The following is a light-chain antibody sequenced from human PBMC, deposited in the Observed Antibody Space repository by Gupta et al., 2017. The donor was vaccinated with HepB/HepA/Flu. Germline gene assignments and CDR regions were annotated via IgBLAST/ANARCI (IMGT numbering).Light chain of an antibody. J-gene: IGLJ1*01. Sequence: QSALTQPASVSGSPGQSITISCTGISSDVGGYNFVSWYQQHPGKAPKLMMFDVSYRPSGVSNRVTGSKSGNTASLTISGLQAEDEADDDCSSYSTTNTRVCGTGTRVT. CDR1: SSDVGGYNF. CDR2: DVS. V-gene: IGLV2-14*01. CDR3: SSYSTTNTRV.